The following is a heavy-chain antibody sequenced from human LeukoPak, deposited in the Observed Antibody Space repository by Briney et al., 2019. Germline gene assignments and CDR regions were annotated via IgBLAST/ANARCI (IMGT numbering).Heavy chain of an antibody. CDR2: LTDSGDAT. Sequence: GGSLRLSCAVSGFTFSHYAMSWVRQAPGTGLEWVGSLTDSGDATYYADSVKGRFTISRDNSESTLYLQINSLRAEDTAVFYCAKNYGSGTYYNYFDSWGQGTLVTVSS. CDR1: GFTFSHYA. J-gene: IGHJ4*02. D-gene: IGHD3-10*01. CDR3: AKNYGSGTYYNYFDS. V-gene: IGHV3-23*01.